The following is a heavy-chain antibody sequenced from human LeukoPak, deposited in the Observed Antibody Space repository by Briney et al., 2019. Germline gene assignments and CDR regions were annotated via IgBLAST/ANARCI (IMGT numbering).Heavy chain of an antibody. CDR2: INHSGST. D-gene: IGHD3-16*01. V-gene: IGHV4-34*01. J-gene: IGHJ1*01. CDR3: GGGPGELDF. Sequence: SETLSLTCAVYGGSFSGYYWSWIRQPPGKGLEWIGEINHSGSTNYNPSLKSQATISVDTSNNQFSLRLTSVTAADTAMYYCGGGPGELDFWGQGTLVTVSS. CDR1: GGSFSGYY.